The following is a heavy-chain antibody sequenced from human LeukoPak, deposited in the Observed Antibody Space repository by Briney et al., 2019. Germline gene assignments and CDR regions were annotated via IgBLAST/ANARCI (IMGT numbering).Heavy chain of an antibody. CDR1: GGSISSYY. V-gene: IGHV4-59*01. J-gene: IGHJ4*02. D-gene: IGHD3-16*01. CDR3: ARDVAASAYFDY. CDR2: IYYSGST. Sequence: SETLSLTCTVSGGSISSYYWSWIRQPPGKGLEWIGYIYYSGSTNYNPSLKSRVTISVDTSKNQFSLKLSSVTAADTAVYYCARDVAASAYFDYWGQGTLVTVPS.